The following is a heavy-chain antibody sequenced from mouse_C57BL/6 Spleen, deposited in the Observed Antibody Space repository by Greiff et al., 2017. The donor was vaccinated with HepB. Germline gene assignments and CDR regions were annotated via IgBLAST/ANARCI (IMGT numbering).Heavy chain of an antibody. D-gene: IGHD2-5*01. CDR1: GYAFSSYW. V-gene: IGHV1-80*01. Sequence: QVQLQQSGAELVKPGASVKISCKASGYAFSSYWMNWVKQRPGKGLEWIGQIYPGDGDTNYNGKFKGKATLTADKSSSTAYMQLSSLTSEDSAVYFCATAYYSNYEKRYYAMDYWGQGTSVTVSS. CDR3: ATAYYSNYEKRYYAMDY. CDR2: IYPGDGDT. J-gene: IGHJ4*01.